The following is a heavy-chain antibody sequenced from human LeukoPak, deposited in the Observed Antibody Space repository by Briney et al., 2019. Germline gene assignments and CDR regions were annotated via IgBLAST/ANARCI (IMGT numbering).Heavy chain of an antibody. CDR2: IYYSGST. J-gene: IGHJ4*02. CDR1: GGSISSYY. V-gene: IGHV4-59*01. D-gene: IGHD2-21*02. CDR3: ARAGDSIDY. Sequence: PSETLSLTCTVSGGSISSYYWSWIRQPPGKGLEWIGYIYYSGSTNYNPSLKSRVTISVDTSKNQFSLKLSSVTAADTAVYHCARAGDSIDYWGQGTLVTVSS.